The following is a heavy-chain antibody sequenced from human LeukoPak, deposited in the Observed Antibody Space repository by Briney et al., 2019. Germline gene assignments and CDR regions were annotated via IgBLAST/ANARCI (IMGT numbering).Heavy chain of an antibody. Sequence: GGSLRLSCAASGFTFSDDYMTWIRQAPGKGLEWVAYISNSDGTTYYADSVKGRFTISRDNSKNTLYLQMNSLRAEDTAVYYCARDPGSWYLSWGQGTLVTVSS. CDR1: GFTFSDDY. J-gene: IGHJ5*02. CDR3: ARDPGSWYLS. V-gene: IGHV3-11*04. D-gene: IGHD6-13*01. CDR2: ISNSDGTT.